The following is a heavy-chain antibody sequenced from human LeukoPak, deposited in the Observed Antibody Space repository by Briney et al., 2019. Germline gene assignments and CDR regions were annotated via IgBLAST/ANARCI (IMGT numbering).Heavy chain of an antibody. V-gene: IGHV1-18*01. Sequence: GASVKVSCKASGYTFTSYGISWVRQAPGQGLEWMGWISAYNGNTNYAQKLQGRVTMTTDTSTSTAYMELRSLRSDDTAVYYCARDSELYYYDSSGYYDYWGQGTLVTASS. D-gene: IGHD3-22*01. J-gene: IGHJ4*02. CDR1: GYTFTSYG. CDR3: ARDSELYYYDSSGYYDY. CDR2: ISAYNGNT.